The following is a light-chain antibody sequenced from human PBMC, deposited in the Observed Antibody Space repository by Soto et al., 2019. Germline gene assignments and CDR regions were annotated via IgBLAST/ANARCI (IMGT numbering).Light chain of an antibody. CDR2: EFN. CDR1: CSDIVSYDY. V-gene: IGLV2-14*01. CDR3: VSFTTTSTHV. J-gene: IGLJ1*01. Sequence: QSVLTHLSSLSGSPGQSLAISCTGTCSDIVSYDYVSWFQQHPRKAPKRIISEFNSRPSCVSNRCSAAKSGTTDYLTICELKVDDDPEYFCVSFTTTSTHVFEPGTKVTVL.